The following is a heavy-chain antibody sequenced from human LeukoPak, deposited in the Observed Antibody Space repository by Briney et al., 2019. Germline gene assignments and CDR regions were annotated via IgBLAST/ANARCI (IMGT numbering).Heavy chain of an antibody. CDR2: INHSGSI. D-gene: IGHD6-13*01. J-gene: IGHJ6*02. V-gene: IGHV4-34*01. Sequence: SETLSLTCAVYGGSFSGYYWSWIRQPPGKGMEWIGEINHSGSINYNPTLKSRVTISVDTSKNQFSLKLSSVTAADTAVYYCARGQSIAAATGYYGMDVWGQGTTVTVSS. CDR3: ARGQSIAAATGYYGMDV. CDR1: GGSFSGYY.